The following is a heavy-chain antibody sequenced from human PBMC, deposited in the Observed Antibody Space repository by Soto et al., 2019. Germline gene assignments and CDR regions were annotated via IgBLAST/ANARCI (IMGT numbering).Heavy chain of an antibody. V-gene: IGHV3-23*01. CDR1: GFTFSSYA. CDR2: ISGSGGTT. J-gene: IGHJ4*02. Sequence: EVQLLESGGGLVQPGGSLRLSCAASGFTFSSYAMSWVRQAPGKGLEWVSTISGSGGTTYYADSVKGRFTISRDNPKNTLYLQMNSLRAEDTAVYYCAKSDQYQPYRIPFEYWGQGAPVTVSS. CDR3: AKSDQYQPYRIPFEY. D-gene: IGHD2-2*01.